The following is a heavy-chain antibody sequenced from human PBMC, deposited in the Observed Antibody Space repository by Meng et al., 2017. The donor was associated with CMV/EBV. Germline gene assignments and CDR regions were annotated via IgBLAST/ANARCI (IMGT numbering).Heavy chain of an antibody. CDR2: TYYRSKWYN. D-gene: IGHD2-15*01. Sequence: HVHPHQPCSGLVNPPQTLSLTGAISGDSVSSNSAAWNWIRQSPSRGLEWLGRTYYRSKWYNDYAVSVKSRITINPDTSKNQFSLQLNSVTPEDTAVYYCARDKGMVELGSWFDPWGQGTLVTVSS. CDR3: ARDKGMVELGSWFDP. J-gene: IGHJ5*02. CDR1: GDSVSSNSAA. V-gene: IGHV6-1*01.